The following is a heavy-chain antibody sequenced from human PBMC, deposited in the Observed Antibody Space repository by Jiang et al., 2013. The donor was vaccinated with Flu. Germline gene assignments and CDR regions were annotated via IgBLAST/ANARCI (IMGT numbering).Heavy chain of an antibody. CDR2: ISHSGST. Sequence: ETLSLTCAVSAYSISSAYYWGWIRQPPGKGLEWIGSISHSGSTYYNPSLKSRVTISVDTSKNHFSLKLSPVTAADTAVYYCARLLLGYSDVWGQGTTVTVSS. CDR1: AYSISSAYY. D-gene: IGHD3-10*01. J-gene: IGHJ6*02. CDR3: ARLLLGYSDV. V-gene: IGHV4-38-2*01.